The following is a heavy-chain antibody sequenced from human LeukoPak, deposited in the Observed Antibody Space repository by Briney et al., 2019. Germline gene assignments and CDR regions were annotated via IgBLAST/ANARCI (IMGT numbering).Heavy chain of an antibody. V-gene: IGHV3-23*01. D-gene: IGHD6-19*01. CDR3: ARAVGYGFGWGDGFDL. Sequence: GGSLSLSCAASGFTFSTYTMTWVRQAPGKGLEWVSGISGTLPSSGRTYHADSVKGRFTISRDNSKDTLYLQMNNLRADDTALYYCARAVGYGFGWGDGFDLWGQGTMVTVSS. J-gene: IGHJ3*01. CDR2: ISGTLPSSGRT. CDR1: GFTFSTYT.